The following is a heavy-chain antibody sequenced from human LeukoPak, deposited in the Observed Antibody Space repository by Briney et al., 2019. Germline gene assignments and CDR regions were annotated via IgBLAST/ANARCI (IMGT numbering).Heavy chain of an antibody. D-gene: IGHD4-23*01. CDR3: AREADYGGQGSAFDI. CDR2: ISSSSSYI. V-gene: IGHV3-21*01. CDR1: GFTFSSYS. J-gene: IGHJ3*02. Sequence: GGSLRLSCAASGFTFSSYSMNWVRQAPGKGLEWVSSISSSSSYIYYADSVKGRFTISRDNAKNSLYLQMNSLRAEDTAVYYCAREADYGGQGSAFDIWGQGTMVTVSS.